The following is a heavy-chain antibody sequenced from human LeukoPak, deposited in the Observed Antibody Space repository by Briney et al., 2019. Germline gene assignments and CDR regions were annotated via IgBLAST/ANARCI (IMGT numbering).Heavy chain of an antibody. CDR1: GYTFTNYG. D-gene: IGHD4-17*01. CDR3: AKDIGDYGDSAGTYAFDI. CDR2: IGVYNGNT. J-gene: IGHJ3*02. V-gene: IGHV1-18*01. Sequence: ASVKVSCKASGYTFTNYGISWVRQAPGQGPEWMGWIGVYNGNTNYAQKFQDRVTMTTDTSTSTAYMELRSLTSDDTALYYCAKDIGDYGDSAGTYAFDIWGQGTMVTVSS.